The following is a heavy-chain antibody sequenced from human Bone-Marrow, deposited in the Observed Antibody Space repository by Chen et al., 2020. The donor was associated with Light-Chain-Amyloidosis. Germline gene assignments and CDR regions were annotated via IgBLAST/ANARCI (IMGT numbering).Heavy chain of an antibody. D-gene: IGHD6-6*01. CDR1: GYTFTGYY. J-gene: IGHJ4*02. V-gene: IGHV1-2*06. Sequence: QVQLVQSGAEVKKPGASVKVSCKASGYTFTGYYMHWVRQAPGQGLEWMGRINPNSGVTNYAQKFQGRVTMTRDTSISTAYMGLSRLRSDDTAVYYCARSGQLGGFDYWGQGTLVTVSS. CDR3: ARSGQLGGFDY. CDR2: INPNSGVT.